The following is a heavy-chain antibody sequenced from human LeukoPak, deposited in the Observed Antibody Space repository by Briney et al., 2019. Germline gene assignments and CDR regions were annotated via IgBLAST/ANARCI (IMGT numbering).Heavy chain of an antibody. CDR2: IKQDGSEK. CDR1: GFTFSSYW. J-gene: IGHJ2*01. D-gene: IGHD2-21*02. Sequence: GGSLRLSCAASGFTFSSYWMSWVRQAPGKGLVWVANIKQDGSEKFYVDSVKGRFTISRDNAKNSLYLQMNSLRAEDTAVYYCAREGIVVVTDPYWYFDLWGRGTLVTVSS. CDR3: AREGIVVVTDPYWYFDL. V-gene: IGHV3-7*05.